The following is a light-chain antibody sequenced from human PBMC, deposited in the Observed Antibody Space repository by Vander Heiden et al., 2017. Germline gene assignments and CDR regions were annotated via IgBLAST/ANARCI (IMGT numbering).Light chain of an antibody. CDR3: QTWGTGTQGVV. Sequence: QLVLPQSPPASASMGASVKLTCTLSSGHRSYAIAWHQQQPEKGPRYLMKLNSDGSHSKGDGIPDRFSGSSYGAERYLTISSLQSEDEADYYCQTWGTGTQGVVFGGGTKLTVL. V-gene: IGLV4-69*02. J-gene: IGLJ2*01. CDR2: LNSDGSH. CDR1: SGHRSYA.